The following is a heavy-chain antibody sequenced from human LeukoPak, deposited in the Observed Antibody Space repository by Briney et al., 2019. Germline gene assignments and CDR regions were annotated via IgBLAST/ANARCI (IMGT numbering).Heavy chain of an antibody. CDR1: GFTFDDYA. V-gene: IGHV3-9*01. CDR2: ISWNSGSI. J-gene: IGHJ3*02. D-gene: IGHD4-17*01. Sequence: GGSLRLSCAASGFTFDDYAMHWVRQAPGKGLEWVSGISWNSGSIGYADSVKGRFTISRDNAKNSLYLQMNSLRAEDTAVYYCATEYRRMGMTTVTTSGYAFDIWGQGTMVTVSS. CDR3: ATEYRRMGMTTVTTSGYAFDI.